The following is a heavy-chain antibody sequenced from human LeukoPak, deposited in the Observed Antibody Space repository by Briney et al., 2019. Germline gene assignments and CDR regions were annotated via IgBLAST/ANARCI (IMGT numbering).Heavy chain of an antibody. V-gene: IGHV3-21*01. CDR2: ISSSSSYI. CDR1: GFTFSSYS. CDR3: AGTYYYYNGMDV. Sequence: GGSLRLSCAASGFTFSSYSMNWVRQAPGKGLEWVSFISSSSSYIYYADSVKGRFTISRDNAKNSLHLQMNSLRAEDTAVYYCAGTYYYYNGMDVWGKGTTVTVSS. J-gene: IGHJ6*04.